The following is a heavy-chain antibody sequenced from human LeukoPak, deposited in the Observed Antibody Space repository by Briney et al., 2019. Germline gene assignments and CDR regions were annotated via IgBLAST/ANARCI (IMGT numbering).Heavy chain of an antibody. J-gene: IGHJ4*02. CDR1: GYTLTELS. D-gene: IGHD3-9*01. CDR2: FDPEDGET. CDR3: ATVSNEVGNDILTGYLI. Sequence: ASVKVSCEVSGYTLTELSMHWVRQAPGKGLEWMGGFDPEDGETIYAQKFQGRVTMTEDTSTDTAYMELSSLRSEDTAVYYCATVSNEVGNDILTGYLIWGQGTLVTVSS. V-gene: IGHV1-24*01.